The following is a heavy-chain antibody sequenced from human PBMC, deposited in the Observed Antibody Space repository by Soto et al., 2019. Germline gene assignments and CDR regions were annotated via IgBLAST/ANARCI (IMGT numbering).Heavy chain of an antibody. J-gene: IGHJ6*02. CDR3: ASLYGSGSYFGYYYGMDV. CDR1: GGSISGDY. CDR2: IYYSGST. Sequence: ASETLSLTCSVSGGSISGDYWNWIRQPPGKGLEWIAYIYYSGSTNYNPSLKSRVTISRDNAKNSLYLQMNSLRAEDTAVYYCASLYGSGSYFGYYYGMDVWGQGTTVTVSS. V-gene: IGHV4-59*12. D-gene: IGHD3-10*01.